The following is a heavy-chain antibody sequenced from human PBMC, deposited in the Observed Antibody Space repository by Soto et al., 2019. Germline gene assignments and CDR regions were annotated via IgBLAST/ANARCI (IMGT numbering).Heavy chain of an antibody. CDR1: GGSISSGGYY. CDR2: IYYSGST. D-gene: IGHD3-22*01. CDR3: ARGLSYYYDSSGHWYFDY. J-gene: IGHJ4*02. Sequence: QVQLQESGPGLVKPSQTLSLTCTVSGGSISSGGYYWSWIRQHPGKGLEWIGYIYYSGSTYYNPSLKSRVTISVDTSKNQFSLKLSSVTAADTAVYYCARGLSYYYDSSGHWYFDYWGQGTLVTVSS. V-gene: IGHV4-31*03.